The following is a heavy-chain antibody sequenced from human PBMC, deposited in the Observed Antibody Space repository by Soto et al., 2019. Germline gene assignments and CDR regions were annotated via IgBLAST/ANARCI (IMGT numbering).Heavy chain of an antibody. CDR1: GFSFSRNW. V-gene: IGHV3-7*01. J-gene: IGHJ6*02. CDR3: ARDRTSGYSSSSSYGMDV. CDR2: IKQYESEK. Sequence: GGSLRFSCAASGFSFSRNWMNWGRQAPGKGLELVANIKQYESEKYYVDSVKGRFTISRDNAKSSLYLQMNSLRAEDTDVYYCARDRTSGYSSSSSYGMDVWGQGTTVTVSS. D-gene: IGHD6-13*01.